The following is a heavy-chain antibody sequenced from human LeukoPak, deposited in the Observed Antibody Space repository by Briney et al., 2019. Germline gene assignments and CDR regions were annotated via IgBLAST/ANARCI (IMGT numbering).Heavy chain of an antibody. Sequence: PSETLSLTCDVSGYSISSGHYWGWIRQSPGKGLELIASMYKSGSTYFKSSLKSRVTISLDTPKNQFSLTLNSVTAADTAVYYCARHVYGRHQLQAYHFDYWGQGILVTVSS. CDR2: MYKSGST. D-gene: IGHD2-2*01. J-gene: IGHJ4*02. V-gene: IGHV4-38-2*01. CDR1: GYSISSGHY. CDR3: ARHVYGRHQLQAYHFDY.